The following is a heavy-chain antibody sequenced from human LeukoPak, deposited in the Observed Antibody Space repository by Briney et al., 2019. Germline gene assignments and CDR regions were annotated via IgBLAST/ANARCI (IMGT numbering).Heavy chain of an antibody. CDR1: GYSFADYY. CDR2: IKPNSGGT. V-gene: IGHV1-2*02. J-gene: IGHJ4*02. CDR3: ARNLYGDYVPADY. Sequence: ASVKVSCKASGYSFADYYMHWVRQAPGQGLEWMGWIKPNSGGTRSAQKFRGRVTMTRDTSISTAYMELSSLRYDDTAVYYCARNLYGDYVPADYWGQGTLVTVSS. D-gene: IGHD4-17*01.